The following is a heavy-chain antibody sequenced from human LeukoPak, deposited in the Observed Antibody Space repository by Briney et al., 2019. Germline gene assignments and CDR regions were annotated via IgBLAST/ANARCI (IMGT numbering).Heavy chain of an antibody. Sequence: ASVTVSCKASGYTFTSYDINWVRQAPGQGLEWMGWMNPNSGNTVYAQKFQGRVTITRNTSISTAYMELSSLRSEDTAVYYCARGSVYFGHFDIWGQGTMVTVSS. J-gene: IGHJ3*02. CDR1: GYTFTSYD. V-gene: IGHV1-8*03. CDR2: MNPNSGNT. D-gene: IGHD3-10*01. CDR3: ARGSVYFGHFDI.